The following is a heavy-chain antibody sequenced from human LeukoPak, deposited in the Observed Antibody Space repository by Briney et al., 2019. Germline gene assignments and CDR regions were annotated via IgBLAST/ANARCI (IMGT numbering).Heavy chain of an antibody. J-gene: IGHJ5*02. Sequence: GASVKVSCKASGYTFTSYYMHWVRQAPGQGLEWMGIINPSGGSTSYAQKFQGRVTMTRDMSTSTVNMELSSLRSEDTAVYYCARDSTGSGSYQWNWFDPWGQGTLVTVSS. CDR1: GYTFTSYY. V-gene: IGHV1-46*01. CDR3: ARDSTGSGSYQWNWFDP. CDR2: INPSGGST. D-gene: IGHD3-10*01.